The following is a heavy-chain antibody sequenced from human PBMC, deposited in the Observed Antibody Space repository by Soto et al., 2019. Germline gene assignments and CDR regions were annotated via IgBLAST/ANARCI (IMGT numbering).Heavy chain of an antibody. CDR1: GFTFTSHA. Sequence: EVQLLQSGGGLVQPGGSLRLSCTASGFTFTSHAINWVRQAPGKGLEWVSAISGGGGSAYYADSVRGRFTISRDNSKNTVYLQMTYLTADDTAVYYCAKDVFAYDFDYWGQGALVLVSS. CDR3: AKDVFAYDFDY. D-gene: IGHD5-12*01. J-gene: IGHJ4*02. CDR2: ISGGGGSA. V-gene: IGHV3-23*01.